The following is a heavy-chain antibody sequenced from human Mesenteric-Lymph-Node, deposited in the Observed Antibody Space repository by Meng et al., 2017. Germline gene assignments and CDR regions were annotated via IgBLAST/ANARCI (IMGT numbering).Heavy chain of an antibody. CDR3: ARLRGLAKNWRGGRVWTYYHYGLDV. CDR1: GFTFSSYW. V-gene: IGHV3-7*01. J-gene: IGHJ6*02. D-gene: IGHD1-1*01. CDR2: IKQDGSEK. Sequence: GGSLRLSCAASGFTFSSYWMSWVRQAPGKGLEWVANIKQDGSEKYYVDSVKGRFTISRDNAKNSLYLQMNSLRAEDTAMYYCARLRGLAKNWRGGRVWTYYHYGLDVWGQGTTVTVSS.